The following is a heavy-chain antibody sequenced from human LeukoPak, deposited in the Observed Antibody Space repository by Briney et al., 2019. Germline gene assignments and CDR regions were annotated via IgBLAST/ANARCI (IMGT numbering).Heavy chain of an antibody. CDR1: GFTFSSYW. CDR3: AKDQPYYWPHDAFDI. CDR2: IKKEGNEK. D-gene: IGHD2-21*01. Sequence: GGSLRLSCAASGFTFSSYWMSWVRQAPGKGLEWVANIKKEGNEKYYEHSVKGGFTISRDNSKNTLYLQMNGLRAEDTAVYYCAKDQPYYWPHDAFDIWGQGTMVTVSS. J-gene: IGHJ3*02. V-gene: IGHV3-7*03.